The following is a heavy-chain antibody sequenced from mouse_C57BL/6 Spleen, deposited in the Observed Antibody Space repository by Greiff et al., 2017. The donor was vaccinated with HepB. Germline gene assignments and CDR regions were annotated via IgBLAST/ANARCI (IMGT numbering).Heavy chain of an antibody. D-gene: IGHD1-1*01. Sequence: QVQLKQSGPELVKPGASVKISCKASGYAFSSSWMNWVKQRPGKGLEWIGRIYPGDGDTNYNGKFKGKATLTADKSSSTAYMQLSSLTSEDSAVYFCARPSYYYGSSYNYFDYWGQGTTLTVSS. CDR2: IYPGDGDT. CDR1: GYAFSSSW. CDR3: ARPSYYYGSSYNYFDY. V-gene: IGHV1-82*01. J-gene: IGHJ2*01.